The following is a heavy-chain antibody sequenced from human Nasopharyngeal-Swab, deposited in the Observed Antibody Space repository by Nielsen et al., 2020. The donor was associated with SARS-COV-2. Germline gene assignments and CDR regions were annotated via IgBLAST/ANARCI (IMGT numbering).Heavy chain of an antibody. D-gene: IGHD6-25*01. CDR3: AHRRIAAFSFVY. J-gene: IGHJ4*02. CDR1: GFSLSTSGVG. CDR2: IYWDDDK. Sequence: SGPTLVKPTQTLTLTCTFSGFSLSTSGVGAGWIRQPPGKVLEWLALIYWDDDKRYSPSLKSRLTITKDTSKNQVVLTMTNMDPVDTATYYCAHRRIAAFSFVYWGQGTLVTVSS. V-gene: IGHV2-5*02.